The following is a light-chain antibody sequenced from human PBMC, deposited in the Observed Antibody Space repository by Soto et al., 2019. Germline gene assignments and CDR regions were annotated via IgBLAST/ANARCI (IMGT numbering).Light chain of an antibody. CDR3: QASNSFPVL. CDR2: AAS. J-gene: IGKJ4*01. CDR1: QDVIRW. Sequence: DIQMTQSPSSVSASLGDRVTITCRASQDVIRWLAWYQQKAGQAPKLLISAASTLPSGVPSRFSGSASGTDFTLTISSLQPEDFATYYCQASNSFPVLFGGGTRVEI. V-gene: IGKV1-12*01.